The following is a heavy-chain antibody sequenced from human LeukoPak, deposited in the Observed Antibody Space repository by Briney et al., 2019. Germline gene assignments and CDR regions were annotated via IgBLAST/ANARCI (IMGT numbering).Heavy chain of an antibody. CDR2: ISAYNGNT. CDR3: ARKGYYDFWSGPLYYYYGMDV. V-gene: IGHV1-18*01. CDR1: GYTFTSYD. D-gene: IGHD3-3*01. Sequence: ASVKASCKASGYTFTSYDINWVRQAPGQGLEWMGWISAYNGNTNYAQKLQGRVTMTTDTSTSTAYMELRSLRSDDTAVYYCARKGYYDFWSGPLYYYYGMDVWGQGTTVTVSS. J-gene: IGHJ6*02.